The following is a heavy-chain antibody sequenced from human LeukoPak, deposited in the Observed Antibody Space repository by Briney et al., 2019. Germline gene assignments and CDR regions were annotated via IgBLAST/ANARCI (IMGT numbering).Heavy chain of an antibody. J-gene: IGHJ4*02. CDR1: GGSISSYY. CDR2: IYYSGST. CDR3: ARAPLSGSYLFDY. D-gene: IGHD1-26*01. Sequence: KSSETLSLTCTVSGGSISSYYWSWIRQPPGKGLEWIGYIYYSGSTNYNPSLKSRVTISVDTSKNQFSLKLSSVTAADTAVYYCARAPLSGSYLFDYWGQGTLVTVSS. V-gene: IGHV4-59*12.